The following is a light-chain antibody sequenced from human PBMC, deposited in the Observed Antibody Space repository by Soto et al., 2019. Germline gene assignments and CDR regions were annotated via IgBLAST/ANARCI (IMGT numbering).Light chain of an antibody. CDR2: AAS. CDR3: QQYGGSPFT. V-gene: IGKV3-20*01. Sequence: EIVLTQSPGTLSLSRGERATLSCRASQSVSVNSLAWYQQKGGQAPRLLIYAASTRATGVPDRFSGTGSGTDFALTISRLETDDSAVYYCQQYGGSPFTFGPGTKVDIK. J-gene: IGKJ3*01. CDR1: QSVSVNS.